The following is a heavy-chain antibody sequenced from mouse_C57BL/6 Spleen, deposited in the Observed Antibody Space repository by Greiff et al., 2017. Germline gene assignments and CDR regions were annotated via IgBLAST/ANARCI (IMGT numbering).Heavy chain of an antibody. V-gene: IGHV1-7*01. D-gene: IGHD2-3*01. CDR3: ATDDGYYPWAMDY. Sequence: QVQLQQSGAELAKPGASVKLSCKASGYTFTSYWMHWVKQRPGQGLEWIGYINPSSGYTKYNQKFKDKATLNADKSSSTAYMQLSSLTYEDSAVYYCATDDGYYPWAMDYWGQGTSVTVSS. CDR2: INPSSGYT. CDR1: GYTFTSYW. J-gene: IGHJ4*01.